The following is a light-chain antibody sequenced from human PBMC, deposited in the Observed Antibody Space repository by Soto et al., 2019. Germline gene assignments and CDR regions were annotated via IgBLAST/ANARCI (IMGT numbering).Light chain of an antibody. CDR2: KAS. CDR3: QQYESYPVT. V-gene: IGKV1-5*03. J-gene: IGKJ5*01. Sequence: DIQMTQSPSTLSASVGDRVTITCRASQSISRSLAWYQQKPGKAPQILIYKASSLESGVPSRFSGSGSGTEFTLTISSLQPDDFATYYCQQYESYPVTFGQGTRLVI. CDR1: QSISRS.